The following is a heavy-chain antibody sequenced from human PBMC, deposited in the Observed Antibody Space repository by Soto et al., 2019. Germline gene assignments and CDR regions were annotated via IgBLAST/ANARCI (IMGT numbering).Heavy chain of an antibody. D-gene: IGHD2-2*01. V-gene: IGHV4-31*03. J-gene: IGHJ6*02. CDR3: ARDALGYCSSTSCYGDYYYGMDV. Sequence: SETLSLTCTVSCGSISSGGYYWSWIRQHPGKGLEWIGYIYYSGSTYYNPSLKSRVTISVDTSKNQFSLKLSSVTAADTAVYYCARDALGYCSSTSCYGDYYYGMDVWGQGTTVTVSS. CDR1: CGSISSGGYY. CDR2: IYYSGST.